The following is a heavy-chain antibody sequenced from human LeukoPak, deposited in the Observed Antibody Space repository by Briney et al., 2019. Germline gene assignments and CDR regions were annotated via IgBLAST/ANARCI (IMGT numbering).Heavy chain of an antibody. J-gene: IGHJ4*02. Sequence: GGSLRLSCAASGFTFSSYAMSWVRQAPGKGLEWVSAISGSGGSTYYADSVKGRFTISRDNSKNTLYLQMNSLRAEDTAVYYCAKDSTVGYCSGGSCGTFDYWGQGTLVTVSS. V-gene: IGHV3-23*01. CDR3: AKDSTVGYCSGGSCGTFDY. D-gene: IGHD2-15*01. CDR1: GFTFSSYA. CDR2: ISGSGGST.